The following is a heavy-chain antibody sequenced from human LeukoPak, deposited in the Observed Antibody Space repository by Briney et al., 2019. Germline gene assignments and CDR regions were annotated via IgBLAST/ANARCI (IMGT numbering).Heavy chain of an antibody. Sequence: SETLSLTCTVSGGSISSYYWSWIRQPPGKGLEWIGYIYYSGSTNYNPSLKSRVTISVDTSKNQFSLKLSSVTAADTAVYYCARGGYGDPDAFDIWGQGTMVTVSS. CDR1: GGSISSYY. CDR2: IYYSGST. CDR3: ARGGYGDPDAFDI. V-gene: IGHV4-59*12. J-gene: IGHJ3*02. D-gene: IGHD4-17*01.